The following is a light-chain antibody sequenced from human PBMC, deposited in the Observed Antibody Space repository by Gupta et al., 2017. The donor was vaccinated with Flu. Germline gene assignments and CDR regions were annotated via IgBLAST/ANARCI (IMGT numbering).Light chain of an antibody. V-gene: IGKV3-11*01. J-gene: IGKJ4*01. Sequence: EIVLTQSPATLSLSPGERATLSCRASQSVSSYLAWYQQKPGQAPRLLIYDASNRATGIPARFSGSGSGTDFTLTSSRLEPEDFAVYYWQQRSNFITFGGGTKVEIK. CDR2: DAS. CDR3: QQRSNFIT. CDR1: QSVSSY.